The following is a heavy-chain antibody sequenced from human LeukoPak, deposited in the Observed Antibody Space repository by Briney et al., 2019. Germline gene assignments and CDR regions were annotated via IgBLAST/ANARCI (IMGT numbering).Heavy chain of an antibody. Sequence: ASVKVSCKASGYTFTGYYMHWVRQAPGQGLEWMGWINPNSGGTNYAQKFQGRVTMTRDTSISTAYMELSSLRSEDTAVYYCAGESAARPNYWGQGTLVTVSS. V-gene: IGHV1-2*02. CDR1: GYTFTGYY. CDR2: INPNSGGT. D-gene: IGHD6-6*01. CDR3: AGESAARPNY. J-gene: IGHJ4*02.